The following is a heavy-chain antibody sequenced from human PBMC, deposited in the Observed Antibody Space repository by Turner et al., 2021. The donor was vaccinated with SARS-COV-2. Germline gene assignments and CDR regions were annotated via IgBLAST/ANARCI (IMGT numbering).Heavy chain of an antibody. J-gene: IGHJ4*02. D-gene: IGHD3-10*01. CDR1: GFPFNNYG. Sequence: QVLLLESGGGVVQPGRSLRLSCVVSGFPFNNYGMYWVRQAPGEGLEWVAVISYDGSNKYYADSVKGRFTISRDNSKNTLYLQMNSLRAEDTAVYYCAREMAAHYGSGSYYSAPFDYWGQGTLVTVSS. V-gene: IGHV3-30*03. CDR3: AREMAAHYGSGSYYSAPFDY. CDR2: ISYDGSNK.